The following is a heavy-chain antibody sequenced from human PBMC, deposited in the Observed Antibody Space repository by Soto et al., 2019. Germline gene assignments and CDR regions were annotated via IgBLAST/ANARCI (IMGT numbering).Heavy chain of an antibody. V-gene: IGHV3-7*01. Sequence: GGSLRLSCEDSGFTFSSHFMSWFRQTPGKGLEWVANIKPDGSETYYVDSVKGRFTISRDNAKNSLYLQMNSLRAEDTAVYYCARDYRYCSTNTCLGGFDYWGQGA. J-gene: IGHJ4*02. CDR1: GFTFSSHF. CDR2: IKPDGSET. D-gene: IGHD2-8*01. CDR3: ARDYRYCSTNTCLGGFDY.